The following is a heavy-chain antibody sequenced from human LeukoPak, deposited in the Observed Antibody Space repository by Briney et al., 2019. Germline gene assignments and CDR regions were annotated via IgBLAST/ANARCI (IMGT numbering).Heavy chain of an antibody. CDR3: ARAGYSGYDWDY. J-gene: IGHJ4*02. CDR1: GGSISGYY. CDR2: IYYSGST. V-gene: IGHV4-59*01. Sequence: PSETLSLTCTVSGGSISGYYWSWIRQPPGKGLEWIGYIYYSGSTNYNPSLKSRVTISVDTSKNQFSLKLSSVTAADTAVYYCARAGYSGYDWDYWGQGTLVTVSS. D-gene: IGHD5-12*01.